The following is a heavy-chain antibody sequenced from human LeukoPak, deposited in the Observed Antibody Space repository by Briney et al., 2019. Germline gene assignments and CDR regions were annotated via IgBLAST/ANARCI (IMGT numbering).Heavy chain of an antibody. CDR1: GFTFSSYA. CDR3: AREDMVNDAFDI. D-gene: IGHD5-18*01. Sequence: PGGSLRLSCAASGFTFSSYAMHWVRQAPGKGLEWVAVISYDGSNKYYADPVKGRFTISRDNSKNTLYLQMNSLRAEDTAVCYCAREDMVNDAFDIWGRGTMVTVSS. CDR2: ISYDGSNK. J-gene: IGHJ3*02. V-gene: IGHV3-30-3*01.